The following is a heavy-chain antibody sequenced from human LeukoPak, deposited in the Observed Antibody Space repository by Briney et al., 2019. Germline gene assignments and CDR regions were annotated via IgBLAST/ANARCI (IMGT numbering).Heavy chain of an antibody. CDR2: VSGSGVST. J-gene: IGHJ6*03. Sequence: GGSLRLSCAASRFTFSSYTFSTYAMSWVRQAPGKGLVWVSAVSGSGVSTYYADSVKGRFTISRDNSKNTLYLQMNGLRAEDTAVYYCAKGVEDSGIYYYYYMDVWGKGTTVTVSS. CDR3: AKGVEDSGIYYYYYMDV. V-gene: IGHV3-23*01. CDR1: RFTFSSYTFSTYA. D-gene: IGHD2-15*01.